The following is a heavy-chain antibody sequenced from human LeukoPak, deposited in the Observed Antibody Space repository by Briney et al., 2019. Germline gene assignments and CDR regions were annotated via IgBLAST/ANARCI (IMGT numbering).Heavy chain of an antibody. CDR1: GFTFDDYG. J-gene: IGHJ2*01. Sequence: QAGRSLRLSCAASGFTFDDYGMHWVRQAPGKGLEWVSGISWNRGSIGYADSVKGRFTISRDTAKNSLYLQMNSPRPEDTALYYCAKGGAAADNYWYFDLWGRGTLVTVSS. D-gene: IGHD6-13*01. V-gene: IGHV3-9*01. CDR3: AKGGAAADNYWYFDL. CDR2: ISWNRGSI.